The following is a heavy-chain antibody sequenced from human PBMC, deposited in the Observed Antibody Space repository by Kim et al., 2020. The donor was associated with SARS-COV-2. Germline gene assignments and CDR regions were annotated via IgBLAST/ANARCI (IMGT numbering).Heavy chain of an antibody. J-gene: IGHJ4*02. V-gene: IGHV1-2*02. D-gene: IGHD7-27*01. Sequence: ASVKVSCKASGYTFTDYYIHWVRQAPGKGLEWMGCINADSGGTHYAQKFRRRVTMTTDTSINTAHMELTGLRSDDTAVFYCARDWADNSFDSWGQGTLVTVSS. CDR1: GYTFTDYY. CDR2: INADSGGT. CDR3: ARDWADNSFDS.